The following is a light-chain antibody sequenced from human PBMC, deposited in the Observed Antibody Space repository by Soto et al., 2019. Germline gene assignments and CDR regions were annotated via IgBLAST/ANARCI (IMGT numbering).Light chain of an antibody. Sequence: EIVLTQSPGTLSLSPGERATLSCRASQSVSSNYLAWYQQKPGQAPRLLVYGASSKATGIPDRFSGRGSGADFTFTISRLEPEDFAVYYCQQYGSSPRTFGQGTKVDIK. CDR2: GAS. CDR3: QQYGSSPRT. V-gene: IGKV3-20*01. J-gene: IGKJ1*01. CDR1: QSVSSNY.